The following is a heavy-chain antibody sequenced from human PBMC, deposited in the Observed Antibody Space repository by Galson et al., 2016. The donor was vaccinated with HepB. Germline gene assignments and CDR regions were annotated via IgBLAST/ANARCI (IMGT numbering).Heavy chain of an antibody. D-gene: IGHD6-13*01. CDR1: GFSFSSYW. V-gene: IGHV3-7*05. CDR3: AREGRSWYPGFFDY. CDR2: IKQDGSEK. Sequence: SLRLSCAASGFSFSSYWMSWVRQAPGKGLEWVANIKQDGSEKNYVDSVKGRFTITRDNAKNSLYLQMNSLRAEDTAAYYCAREGRSWYPGFFDYWGQGTLVTVSS. J-gene: IGHJ4*02.